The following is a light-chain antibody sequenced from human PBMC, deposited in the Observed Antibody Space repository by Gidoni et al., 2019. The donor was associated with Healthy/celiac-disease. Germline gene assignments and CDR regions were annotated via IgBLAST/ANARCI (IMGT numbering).Light chain of an antibody. Sequence: DIQMTQAPSSRSVSVGDRVTITCRASQRISSYLNWYQQKPGKAPKLLIYAASSLQSGVPSRFSGSGSGTDFTLTISSLQPEDFATYYCQQSYSTPLTFGRGTKVEIK. J-gene: IGKJ1*01. CDR1: QRISSY. CDR2: AAS. CDR3: QQSYSTPLT. V-gene: IGKV1-39*01.